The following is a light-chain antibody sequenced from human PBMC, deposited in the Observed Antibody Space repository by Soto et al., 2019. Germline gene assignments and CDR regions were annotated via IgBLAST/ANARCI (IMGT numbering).Light chain of an antibody. Sequence: ETVLTQSPGTLSLSPGETATLSCRASQSVRTSYLAWYQQKPGQSPRLLIYGASNRATGIPDRFSGSGSGTDFTLTINRVAPEDFAVYYCQQYVSLPITFGQGTRLEIK. CDR2: GAS. CDR1: QSVRTSY. V-gene: IGKV3-20*01. CDR3: QQYVSLPIT. J-gene: IGKJ5*01.